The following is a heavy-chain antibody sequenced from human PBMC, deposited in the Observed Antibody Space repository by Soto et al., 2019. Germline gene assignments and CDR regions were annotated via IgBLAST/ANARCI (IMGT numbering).Heavy chain of an antibody. D-gene: IGHD1-26*01. CDR3: GREGVGDGSIDY. V-gene: IGHV4-4*02. Sequence: QVQLQESGPGLVKPSGTLSLTCAVSGDSISSGNWWTWVRQPPGKGLEWIGEIYHSGSTTYSPSLKSRVTISVDKSKNQFSLRLSSVTAADTAVYYCGREGVGDGSIDYWGQGTLVTVSS. J-gene: IGHJ4*02. CDR2: IYHSGST. CDR1: GDSISSGNW.